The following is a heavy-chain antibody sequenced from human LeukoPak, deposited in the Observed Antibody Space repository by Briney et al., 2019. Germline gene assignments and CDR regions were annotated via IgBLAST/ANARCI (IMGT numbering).Heavy chain of an antibody. Sequence: PSETLSLTCTVSGGSISSYYWSWIRQPPGKGLEWIGYIYYSGSTNYNPSLKSRVTISVDTSKNQFSLKLSSVTAADTAVYYCARVPMITFGGVIVEMSFDYWGQGTLVTVSS. CDR1: GGSISSYY. V-gene: IGHV4-59*01. CDR3: ARVPMITFGGVIVEMSFDY. J-gene: IGHJ4*02. D-gene: IGHD3-16*02. CDR2: IYYSGST.